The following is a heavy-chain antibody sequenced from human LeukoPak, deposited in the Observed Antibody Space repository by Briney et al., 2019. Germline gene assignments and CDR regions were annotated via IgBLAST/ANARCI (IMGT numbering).Heavy chain of an antibody. CDR3: ARSGGTYGWFDP. CDR1: RFSFSEYY. D-gene: IGHD1-26*01. CDR2: ISSGSSYT. J-gene: IGHJ5*02. V-gene: IGHV3-11*03. Sequence: GGSLRLSCAASRFSFSEYYMSWIRQAPGKGLEWVSCISSGSSYTNYTDSVKGRFTISRDNAKRSLYLQMNSLTAEDTAVYYCARSGGTYGWFDPWGQGTLVTVSS.